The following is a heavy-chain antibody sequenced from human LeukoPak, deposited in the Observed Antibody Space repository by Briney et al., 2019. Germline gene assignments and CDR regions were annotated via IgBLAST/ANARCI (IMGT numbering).Heavy chain of an antibody. CDR2: IYYSGST. V-gene: IGHV4-30-4*08. CDR3: ARAPGRNNWFDP. Sequence: SESLSPTCTVSGGSISSGDYYWSWIRQPPGKGLEWIGYIYYSGSTYYNPSLKSQVTISVDTSKNQFSLKLSSVTAADTAVYYCARAPGRNNWFDPWGQGTLVTVSS. CDR1: GGSISSGDYY. J-gene: IGHJ5*02.